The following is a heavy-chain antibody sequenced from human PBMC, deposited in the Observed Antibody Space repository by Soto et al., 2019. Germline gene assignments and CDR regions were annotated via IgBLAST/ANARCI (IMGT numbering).Heavy chain of an antibody. J-gene: IGHJ6*03. CDR2: ISSSSSYI. CDR3: ARGYCSSTSCFDGYYSYYYMDV. CDR1: GFTFSSYS. Sequence: GGSLRLSCAASGFTFSSYSMNWVRQAPGKGLEWVSSISSSSSYIYYADSVKGRFTISRDNAKNSLYLQMNSLRAEDTAVYYCARGYCSSTSCFDGYYSYYYMDVWGKGNTVTVSS. V-gene: IGHV3-21*01. D-gene: IGHD2-2*01.